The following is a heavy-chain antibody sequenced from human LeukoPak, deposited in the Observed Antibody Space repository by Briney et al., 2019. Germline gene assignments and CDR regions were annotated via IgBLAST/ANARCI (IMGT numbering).Heavy chain of an antibody. D-gene: IGHD6-19*01. V-gene: IGHV3-7*01. Sequence: GGSLRLSCAASGFTFSSYWMSWVRQAPGKGLEWVANIKQDGSEKYYVDSVKGRFTISRDNAKNSVYLQMNSLRAEDTGVYYCARGVYSSGWYGGSFDYWGQGTLVTVSS. CDR1: GFTFSSYW. CDR2: IKQDGSEK. CDR3: ARGVYSSGWYGGSFDY. J-gene: IGHJ4*02.